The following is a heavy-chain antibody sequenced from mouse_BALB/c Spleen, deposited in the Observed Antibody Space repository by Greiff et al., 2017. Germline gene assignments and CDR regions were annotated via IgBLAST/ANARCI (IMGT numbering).Heavy chain of an antibody. CDR3: ERGSTPYWYFDV. Sequence: EVKLVESGPGLVKPSESLSLSCTATGYSITSDYAWNWIRQFPGNDLGWMGNISYSGSTSYNPSIKSRISITRDTSKNQFFLQLNSVTTEDAATYYCERGSTPYWYFDVWGAGTTVTVSS. CDR2: ISYSGST. V-gene: IGHV3-2*02. D-gene: IGHD1-1*01. J-gene: IGHJ1*01. CDR1: GYSITSDYA.